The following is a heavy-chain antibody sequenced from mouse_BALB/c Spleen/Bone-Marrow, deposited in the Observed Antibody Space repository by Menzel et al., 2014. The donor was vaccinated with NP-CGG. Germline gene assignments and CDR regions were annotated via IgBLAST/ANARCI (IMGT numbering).Heavy chain of an antibody. Sequence: VQLQESGAELVRPGASVKLSCKASGYTFTSYWMNWEKQRPGQGLEWIGMIDPSDSETHYNQMFKDKATLTVDKSSSTAYMQLSSLISEDSAVYYCARKKSKLGIWFAYWGQGTLVTVSA. V-gene: IGHV1-61*01. CDR1: GYTFTSYW. CDR2: IDPSDSET. CDR3: ARKKSKLGIWFAY. D-gene: IGHD1-3*01. J-gene: IGHJ3*01.